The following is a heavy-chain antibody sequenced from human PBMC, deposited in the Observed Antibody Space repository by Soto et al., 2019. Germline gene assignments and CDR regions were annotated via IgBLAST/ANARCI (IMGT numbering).Heavy chain of an antibody. CDR1: GFTFSSSS. CDR3: AMSRPGRRNRGYDFGA. Sequence: GGSLRLSCAASGFTFSSSSMRWVRQAPGKGLEWVSYVSSNRSSTYYADSVKGRFTISRDNAKNTLYLQMNSLRAEDTAVYYWAMSRPGRRNRGYDFGAGGQGTLVTVS. CDR2: VSSNRSST. J-gene: IGHJ4*02. D-gene: IGHD3-3*01. V-gene: IGHV3-74*01.